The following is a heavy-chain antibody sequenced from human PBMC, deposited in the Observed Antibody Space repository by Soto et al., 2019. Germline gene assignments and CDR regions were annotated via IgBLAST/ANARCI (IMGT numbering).Heavy chain of an antibody. J-gene: IGHJ5*02. D-gene: IGHD5-12*01. CDR1: GYTFFTYD. Sequence: ASVKVSCKASGYTFFTYDISWMRQAPGQGLEWMGWISTYSGDTKYAQKFQGKVTMTTDTSTTTAYLELRSLRSDDTAVYYCARHHGPTTSENWFDPWGQGTLVTVSS. CDR3: ARHHGPTTSENWFDP. V-gene: IGHV1-18*01. CDR2: ISTYSGDT.